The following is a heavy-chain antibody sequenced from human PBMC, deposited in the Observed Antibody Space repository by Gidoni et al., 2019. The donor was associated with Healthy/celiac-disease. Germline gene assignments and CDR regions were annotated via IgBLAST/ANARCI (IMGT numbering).Heavy chain of an antibody. J-gene: IGHJ4*02. D-gene: IGHD4-17*01. CDR2: ISWNSGSI. Sequence: VRLVESGGGLVLPGRSLRLSCAASGFTFDDYAMHWVRQAPGKGLEWVSGISWNSGSIVYADSVKGRFTVSRDNAKNSLYLQMNSLRAEDTALYYCAKAGFGDYLFYFDYWGQGTLVTVSS. CDR1: GFTFDDYA. CDR3: AKAGFGDYLFYFDY. V-gene: IGHV3-9*01.